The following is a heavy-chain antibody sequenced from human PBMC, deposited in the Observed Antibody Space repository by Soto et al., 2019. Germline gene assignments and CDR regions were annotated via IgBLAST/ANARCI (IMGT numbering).Heavy chain of an antibody. D-gene: IGHD5-12*01. CDR1: GGSVSSGSYY. Sequence: PSETLSLTCTVSGGSVSSGSYYWSWIRQPPGKGLEWIGYIYYSGSTYYNPSLKSRVTISVDTSKNQFSLKLSSVTAADTAVYYCASTNPSGYGGSAGFYYFDYWGQGTLVTVSS. CDR3: ASTNPSGYGGSAGFYYFDY. CDR2: IYYSGST. V-gene: IGHV4-31*03. J-gene: IGHJ4*02.